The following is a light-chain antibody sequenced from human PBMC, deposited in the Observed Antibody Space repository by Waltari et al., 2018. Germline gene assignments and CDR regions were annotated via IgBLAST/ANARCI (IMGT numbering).Light chain of an antibody. J-gene: IGKJ2*01. Sequence: DVVMTQSPLSLPVPPGQAASISCKSSQSLVHSDGNTHLNWFQQRTGQSPRRLIYRVSNRDSGVPDRFSGSGSGTDFTLKISRVEAEDVGVYYCMQGTHWPYTFGQGTKLDIK. V-gene: IGKV2-30*02. CDR3: MQGTHWPYT. CDR1: QSLVHSDGNTH. CDR2: RVS.